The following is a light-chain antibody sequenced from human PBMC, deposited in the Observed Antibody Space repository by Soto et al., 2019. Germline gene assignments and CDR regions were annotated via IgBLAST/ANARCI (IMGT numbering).Light chain of an antibody. V-gene: IGKV1-9*01. CDR2: AAS. CDR3: QQYYNAPLA. Sequence: IQLTQSPSSLAASVGDRVTITCRASQGISTYLGWYQQRPGKAPKLLIYAASTLQSGVSSRFSGSGSGTDFTLTISSLQAEDVAVYYCQQYYNAPLAFGQGTKVEIK. CDR1: QGISTY. J-gene: IGKJ1*01.